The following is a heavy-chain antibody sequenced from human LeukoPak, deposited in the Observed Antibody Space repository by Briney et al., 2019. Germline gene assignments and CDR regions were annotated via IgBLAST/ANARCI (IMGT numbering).Heavy chain of an antibody. CDR1: GGTFSSYA. V-gene: IGHV1-69*01. Sequence: SVKVSCKASGGTFSSYAISWVRQAPGHGLEWMGGIIPMFGTAKYAQKFQGRVTITADESTSTAYMELSSLRSEDTAVYYCARGRCSSTSSYSDYWGQGTLVTVSS. D-gene: IGHD2-2*01. J-gene: IGHJ4*02. CDR2: IIPMFGTA. CDR3: ARGRCSSTSSYSDY.